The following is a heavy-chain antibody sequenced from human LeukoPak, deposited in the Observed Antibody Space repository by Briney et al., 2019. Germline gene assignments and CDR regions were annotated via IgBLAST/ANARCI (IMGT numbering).Heavy chain of an antibody. CDR1: GYTFTSYG. V-gene: IGHV1-18*01. D-gene: IGHD2-2*01. J-gene: IGHJ5*02. CDR2: ISAYNGNT. CDR3: ARLKDRHCSSTTCYFNWFDP. Sequence: ASVKVSCKASGYTFTSYGISWVRQAPGQGLEWMGWISAYNGNTNYAQKFQGRVTMTTDTSTSTAYLELRSLRSDDTAVYYCARLKDRHCSSTTCYFNWFDPWGQGTLVTVSS.